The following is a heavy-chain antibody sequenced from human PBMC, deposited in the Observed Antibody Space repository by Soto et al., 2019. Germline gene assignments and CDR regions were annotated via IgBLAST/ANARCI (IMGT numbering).Heavy chain of an antibody. Sequence: GGSLRLSCAASGFTFSSYAMRWVRQAPGKGLEWVSAISGSGGSTYYADSVKGRFTISRDNSKNTLYLQMNSLRAEDTAVYYCARVWDYDYVWGSYRSYDAFVIGGQGTMVNVSS. D-gene: IGHD3-16*02. CDR3: ARVWDYDYVWGSYRSYDAFVI. J-gene: IGHJ3*02. CDR2: ISGSGGST. CDR1: GFTFSSYA. V-gene: IGHV3-23*01.